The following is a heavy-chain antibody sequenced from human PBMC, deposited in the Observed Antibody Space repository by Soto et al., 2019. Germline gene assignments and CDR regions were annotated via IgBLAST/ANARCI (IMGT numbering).Heavy chain of an antibody. CDR3: ARGGRPYPPVTTFQAPFY. J-gene: IGHJ4*02. CDR1: GFTFSSYG. D-gene: IGHD4-17*01. CDR2: IWYDGSNK. V-gene: IGHV3-33*01. Sequence: LGLSCAASGFTFSSYGMHWVRQAPGKGLEWVAVIWYDGSNKYYADSVKGRFTISRDNSKNTLYLQMNSLRAEDTAVYYCARGGRPYPPVTTFQAPFYWGQGTLVTVSS.